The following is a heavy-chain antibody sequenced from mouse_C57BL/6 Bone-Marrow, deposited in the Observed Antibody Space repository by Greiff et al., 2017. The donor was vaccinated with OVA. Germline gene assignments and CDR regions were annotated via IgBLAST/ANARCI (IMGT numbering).Heavy chain of an antibody. V-gene: IGHV7-3*01. J-gene: IGHJ3*01. D-gene: IGHD1-1*01. CDR3: ARSYYAWFAY. CDR2: IRNKANGYTT. CDR1: GFTFTEYY. Sequence: EVQLVESGGGLVRPGGSLSLSCAASGFTFTEYYMSWVRQPPGKALEWLGFIRNKANGYTTEYSASVNGRFTISRDNSQSILYLQMNALRAEDSATYYCARSYYAWFAYWGPRTLVAVAA.